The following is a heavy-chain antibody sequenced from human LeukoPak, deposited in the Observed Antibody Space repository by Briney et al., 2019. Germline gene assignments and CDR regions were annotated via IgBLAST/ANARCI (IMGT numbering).Heavy chain of an antibody. D-gene: IGHD3-22*01. J-gene: IGHJ5*02. V-gene: IGHV4-39*07. Sequence: PSETLSLTCTVSDGSFTSGSYYWGWIRQPPGKGLQWIATMYYSGNTIYTPSLKSRLAISRDTSSDQFSLRLTSVTAADTAVYYCARAPIVVVSTPSFDTWGQGIRVTVSS. CDR1: DGSFTSGSYY. CDR3: ARAPIVVVSTPSFDT. CDR2: MYYSGNT.